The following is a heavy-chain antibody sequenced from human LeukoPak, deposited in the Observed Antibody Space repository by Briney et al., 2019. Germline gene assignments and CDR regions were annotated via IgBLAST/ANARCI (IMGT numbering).Heavy chain of an antibody. CDR3: ARGRRGYSYGTLFDY. V-gene: IGHV4-34*01. CDR1: GGSFSGYY. J-gene: IGHJ4*02. D-gene: IGHD5-18*01. CDR2: INHSGST. Sequence: SETLSLTCAVYGGSFSGYYWSWIRQPPGKGLEWIGEINHSGSTNYNPSLKSRVTISVDTSKNQFSLKLSSVTAADTAVYYCARGRRGYSYGTLFDYWGQGTLVTVSS.